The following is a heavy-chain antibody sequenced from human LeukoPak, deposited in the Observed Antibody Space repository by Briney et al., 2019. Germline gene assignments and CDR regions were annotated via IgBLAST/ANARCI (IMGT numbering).Heavy chain of an antibody. J-gene: IGHJ6*03. D-gene: IGHD3-9*01. V-gene: IGHV1-2*02. CDR3: ATNDILTGYNYYYYMDV. Sequence: ASVKVSCKASGYTFTGYYMHWVRQAPGQGLEWMGWINPNSGGTNYAQKFQGRVTMTRDTSISTAYMELSRLGSDDTAVYYCATNDILTGYNYYYYMDVWGKGTTVTVSS. CDR1: GYTFTGYY. CDR2: INPNSGGT.